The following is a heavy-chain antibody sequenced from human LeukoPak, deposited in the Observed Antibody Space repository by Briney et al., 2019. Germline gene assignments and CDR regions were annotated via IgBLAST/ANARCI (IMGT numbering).Heavy chain of an antibody. D-gene: IGHD3-3*01. CDR3: ARGGYDFWSGYPLDY. CDR2: INHSGST. Sequence: PSETLCLTCAVYGGSFSGYYWSWIRQPPGKGLEWIGEINHSGSTNYNPSLKSRVTISVDTSKNQFSLKLSSVTAADTAVYYCARGGYDFWSGYPLDYWGQGTLVTVSS. J-gene: IGHJ4*02. V-gene: IGHV4-34*01. CDR1: GGSFSGYY.